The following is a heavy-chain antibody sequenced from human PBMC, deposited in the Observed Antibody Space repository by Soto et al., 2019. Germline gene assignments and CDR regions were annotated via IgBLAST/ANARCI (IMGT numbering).Heavy chain of an antibody. CDR3: AKDEEGYPYRLDY. Sequence: GGSLRLSCAASGFTFSRYAMSWVRQAPGKGLEWVSAISGSGGSKYYADSVKGRFTISRDNSKNRLYLQMNSLRAEDTAVYYCAKDEEGYPYRLDYWGQGTLVTVSS. D-gene: IGHD4-4*01. V-gene: IGHV3-23*01. CDR2: ISGSGGSK. CDR1: GFTFSRYA. J-gene: IGHJ4*02.